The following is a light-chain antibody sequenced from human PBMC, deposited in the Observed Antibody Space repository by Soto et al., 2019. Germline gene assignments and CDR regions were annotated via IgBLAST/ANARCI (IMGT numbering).Light chain of an antibody. CDR2: EVS. Sequence: QSVLTQPASVSGSPGQSITISCTGTSSDVGGYRYVSWYQQHPGKAPTLIIYEVSNRPSGVSNRFSGSKSGNTASLTISGLQAADEADYYCSSYTSSSPCVFGTGTKVTVL. V-gene: IGLV2-14*01. CDR1: SSDVGGYRY. CDR3: SSYTSSSPCV. J-gene: IGLJ1*01.